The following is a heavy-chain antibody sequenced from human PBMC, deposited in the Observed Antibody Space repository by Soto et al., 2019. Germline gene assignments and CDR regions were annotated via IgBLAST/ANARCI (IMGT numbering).Heavy chain of an antibody. J-gene: IGHJ4*02. CDR1: GFTFSSYG. Sequence: QVQLVESGGGVVQPGRSLRLSCAASGFTFSSYGMHWVRQAPGKGLEWVAVISYDGSNKYYADSVKGRFTISRDNSKNTLYLQMNSLRAEDTAVYYCAKMGYSSDSFDYWGQGTLVTVSS. D-gene: IGHD6-19*01. CDR3: AKMGYSSDSFDY. V-gene: IGHV3-30*18. CDR2: ISYDGSNK.